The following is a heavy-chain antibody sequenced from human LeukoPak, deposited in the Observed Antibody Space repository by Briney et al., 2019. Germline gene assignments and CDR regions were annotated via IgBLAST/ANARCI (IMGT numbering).Heavy chain of an antibody. V-gene: IGHV3-11*04. CDR3: AIQITMIVVVPYFDY. CDR1: GLTFSDYY. CDR2: ISSSGSTI. D-gene: IGHD3-22*01. J-gene: IGHJ4*02. Sequence: GESLRLSCAASGLTFSDYYMTWIRQAPGKGLEWVAYISSSGSTIYSADSVKGRFTVYRDNAKNSLFLHMNSLRAEDAAIYYCAIQITMIVVVPYFDYWGQGTLVTVSS.